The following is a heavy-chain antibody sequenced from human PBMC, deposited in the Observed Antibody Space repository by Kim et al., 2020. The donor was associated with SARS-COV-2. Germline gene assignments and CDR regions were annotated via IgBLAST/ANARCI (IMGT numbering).Heavy chain of an antibody. CDR1: GFTVSSNY. Sequence: GGSLRLSCAASGFTVSSNYMSWVRQAPGKGLEWVSVIYSSGSTYYADSVKGRFTISRDNSKNTLYLQMNSLRAEDTAVYYCARALVDYYDSSGYYSTLFFDYWGQGTLVTVSS. CDR2: IYSSGST. V-gene: IGHV3-53*01. CDR3: ARALVDYYDSSGYYSTLFFDY. J-gene: IGHJ4*02. D-gene: IGHD3-22*01.